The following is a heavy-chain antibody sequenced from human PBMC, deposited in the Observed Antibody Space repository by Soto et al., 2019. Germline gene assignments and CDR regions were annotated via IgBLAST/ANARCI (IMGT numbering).Heavy chain of an antibody. D-gene: IGHD2-2*01. V-gene: IGHV1-2*02. Sequence: GASVKVSCKASGYTFTGYYMHWVRQAPGQGLEWMGWINPNSGGTNYAQKFQGRVTMTRDTSISTAYMELSRLRSDDTAVYYCARATYCSSTSCYSGLGGSMDVWGQGTTVTVSS. CDR1: GYTFTGYY. CDR2: INPNSGGT. CDR3: ARATYCSSTSCYSGLGGSMDV. J-gene: IGHJ6*02.